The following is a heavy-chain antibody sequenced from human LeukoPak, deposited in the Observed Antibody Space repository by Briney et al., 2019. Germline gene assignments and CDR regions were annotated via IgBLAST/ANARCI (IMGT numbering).Heavy chain of an antibody. J-gene: IGHJ4*02. Sequence: PSETLSLTCAVYGGSFSGYYWSWVRQPPGKGLEGIGEINDSGRTNYNPSLKSRVTISVDTSKNQFSLNLSSVTAADTAVYYCARRLWDTSGWYFDYWGQGRLVAVSS. V-gene: IGHV4-34*01. CDR2: INDSGRT. CDR1: GGSFSGYY. CDR3: ARRLWDTSGWYFDY. D-gene: IGHD6-19*01.